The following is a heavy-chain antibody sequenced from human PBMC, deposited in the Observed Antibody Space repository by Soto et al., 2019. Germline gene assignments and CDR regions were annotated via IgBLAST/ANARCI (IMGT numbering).Heavy chain of an antibody. Sequence: GGSLRLSCAASGFTYSSYGMHWVRQAPGKGLEWVAVISYDGSNKYYADSVKGRFTISRDNSKNTLYLQMNSLRAEDTAVYYCAKSLYSYGYFFDYWGQGTLVTVSS. J-gene: IGHJ4*02. CDR3: AKSLYSYGYFFDY. V-gene: IGHV3-30*18. D-gene: IGHD5-18*01. CDR1: GFTYSSYG. CDR2: ISYDGSNK.